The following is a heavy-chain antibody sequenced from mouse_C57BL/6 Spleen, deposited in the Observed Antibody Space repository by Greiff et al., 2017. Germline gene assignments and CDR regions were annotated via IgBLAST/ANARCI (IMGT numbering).Heavy chain of an antibody. Sequence: QVQLQQPGAELVRPGTSVKLSCKASGYTFTSYWMHWVKQRPGQGLEWIGVIDPSDSYTNYNQKFKGKATLTVDTSSSTAYMQLSSLTSEDSAVYYCAGDYYGSSSLFDYWGQGTTLTVSS. J-gene: IGHJ2*01. CDR3: AGDYYGSSSLFDY. V-gene: IGHV1-59*01. CDR2: IDPSDSYT. D-gene: IGHD1-1*01. CDR1: GYTFTSYW.